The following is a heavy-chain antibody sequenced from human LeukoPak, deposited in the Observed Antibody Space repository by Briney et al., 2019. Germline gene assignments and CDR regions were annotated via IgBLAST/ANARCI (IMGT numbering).Heavy chain of an antibody. J-gene: IGHJ4*02. CDR2: INHSGST. D-gene: IGHD5-18*01. CDR3: ARHLSKGYSYGRYYFDY. CDR1: GGSFSGYY. Sequence: KPSETLSLTCAVYGGSFSGYYWSWIRQPPGKGLEWIGEINHSGSTNYNPSLKSRVTISVDTSKNQFSLKLSSVTAADTAVYYCARHLSKGYSYGRYYFDYWGQGTLVTVSS. V-gene: IGHV4-34*01.